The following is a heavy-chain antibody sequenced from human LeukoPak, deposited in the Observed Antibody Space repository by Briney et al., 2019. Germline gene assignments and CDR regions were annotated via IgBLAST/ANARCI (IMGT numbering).Heavy chain of an antibody. J-gene: IGHJ4*02. V-gene: IGHV3-30-3*01. CDR3: AREPTPGIAAAGTGLDY. CDR2: ISYDGSNK. Sequence: PGRSLRLSCAASGFTFSSYAMHWVRQAPGKGLEWVAVISYDGSNKYYADSVKGRFTISRDNSKNTLYLQMNSLRAEDTAVYYCAREPTPGIAAAGTGLDYWGQGTLVTVSS. D-gene: IGHD6-13*01. CDR1: GFTFSSYA.